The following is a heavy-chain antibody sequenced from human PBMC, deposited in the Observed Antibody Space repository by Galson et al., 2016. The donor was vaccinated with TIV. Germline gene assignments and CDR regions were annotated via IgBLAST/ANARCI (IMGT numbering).Heavy chain of an antibody. Sequence: PALVKPTQTVSLTCTFSGFSLNTAGMCVTWIRQPPGKALEWLARIDWVDDKYYSPFLKTRLTISKDTSKNQLVLTLTDMDPVDTATYYCARTPDYYGTSHSHFDHWGQGTLVTVSS. V-gene: IGHV2-70*11. J-gene: IGHJ4*02. CDR1: GFSLNTAGMC. CDR2: IDWVDDK. CDR3: ARTPDYYGTSHSHFDH. D-gene: IGHD3-10*01.